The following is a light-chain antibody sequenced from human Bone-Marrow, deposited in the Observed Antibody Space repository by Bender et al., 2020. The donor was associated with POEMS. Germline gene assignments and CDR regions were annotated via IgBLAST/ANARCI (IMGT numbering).Light chain of an antibody. CDR2: DES. CDR3: QVWDSSSDLVV. Sequence: SYVLTQPPSVSVAPGKTATITCGGINIGTKSVYWYQQKPGQAPLMVVYDESDRPSGIPERLSGSNSGNTATLTISRVEAGDEADYYCQVWDSSSDLVVFGGGTKLTVL. CDR1: NIGTKS. J-gene: IGLJ2*01. V-gene: IGLV3-21*03.